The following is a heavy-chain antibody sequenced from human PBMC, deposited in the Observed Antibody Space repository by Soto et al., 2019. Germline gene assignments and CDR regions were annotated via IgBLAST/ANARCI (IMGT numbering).Heavy chain of an antibody. CDR3: AREEPDCSSTSCAPFDI. D-gene: IGHD2-2*01. J-gene: IGHJ3*02. V-gene: IGHV1-18*01. CDR2: ISAYNGNA. Sequence: QVQLVQSGAEVKKPGASVKVSCKASGYTFTSYGISWVRQAPGQGLEWMGWISAYNGNANYAQQLQGRVIMTTAPSTSTVYMELKSLRSDHTAVYYCAREEPDCSSTSCAPFDIWGQGTMVTVSS. CDR1: GYTFTSYG.